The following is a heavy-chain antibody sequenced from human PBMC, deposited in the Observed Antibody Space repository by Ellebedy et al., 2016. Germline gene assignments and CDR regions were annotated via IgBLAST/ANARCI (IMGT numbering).Heavy chain of an antibody. Sequence: SETLSLXXAVSGGSISSGGYSWSWIRQPPGKGLEWIGYIYHSGSTYYNPSLKSRVTISVDRSKNQFSLKLSSVTAADTAVYYCASMVRGVINAFDIWGQGTMVTVSS. CDR3: ASMVRGVINAFDI. D-gene: IGHD3-10*01. CDR1: GGSISSGGYS. J-gene: IGHJ3*02. CDR2: IYHSGST. V-gene: IGHV4-30-2*01.